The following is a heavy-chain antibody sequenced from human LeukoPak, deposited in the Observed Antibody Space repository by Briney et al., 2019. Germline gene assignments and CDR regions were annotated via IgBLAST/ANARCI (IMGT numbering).Heavy chain of an antibody. J-gene: IGHJ4*02. CDR3: ARDCGGDCYPFDY. Sequence: ASVKLSCKASGYTFTSYGISWVRQAPGHGLGWMGIINPSGGSTSYAQKFQGRVTMTRDTSTSTVYMELSSLRSEDTAVYYCARDCGGDCYPFDYWGQGTLVTVSS. CDR1: GYTFTSYG. CDR2: INPSGGST. D-gene: IGHD2-21*02. V-gene: IGHV1-46*01.